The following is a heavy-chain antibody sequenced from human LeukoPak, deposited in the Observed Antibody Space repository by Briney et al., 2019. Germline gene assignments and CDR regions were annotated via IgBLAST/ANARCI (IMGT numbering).Heavy chain of an antibody. CDR1: GFTFSSYE. V-gene: IGHV3-48*03. D-gene: IGHD1-26*01. Sequence: GGSLRLSCAASGFTFSSYEMNWVRQAPGKGLEWVSYISSSGRTKYYADSVKGRFTISRDNAKNSLYLQMNSLRAEDTAVYYCARGKWEPLDYWGLGTLVTVSS. CDR2: ISSSGRTK. J-gene: IGHJ4*02. CDR3: ARGKWEPLDY.